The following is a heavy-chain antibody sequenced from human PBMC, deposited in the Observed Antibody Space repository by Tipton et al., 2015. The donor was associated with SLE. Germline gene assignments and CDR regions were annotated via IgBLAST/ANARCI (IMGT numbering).Heavy chain of an antibody. CDR1: GGSISSGTYY. Sequence: LSCTVSGGSISSGTYYWSWIRQPAGKGLEWIGRIYTSGSANYNPSLKSRVTISIDTSKNQFSLKLSSVTAADTAVYYCARKRLPDLDFDLWGRGTLVTVSS. CDR2: IYTSGSA. J-gene: IGHJ2*01. D-gene: IGHD3-16*01. V-gene: IGHV4-61*02. CDR3: ARKRLPDLDFDL.